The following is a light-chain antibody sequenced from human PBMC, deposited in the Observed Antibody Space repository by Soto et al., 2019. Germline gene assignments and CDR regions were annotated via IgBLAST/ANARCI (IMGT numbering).Light chain of an antibody. CDR1: SGDIGGYNF. J-gene: IGLJ3*02. CDR2: EVS. V-gene: IGLV2-14*01. CDR3: NSYTSTSARV. Sequence: QSVLTQPASVSGSPGPSITISCTGTSGDIGGYNFVSWYQQHPGKAPKVIIYEVSNRPSGVSNRFSGSKSGNTASLTISGLQAEDEADYYCNSYTSTSARVFGGGTKLTVL.